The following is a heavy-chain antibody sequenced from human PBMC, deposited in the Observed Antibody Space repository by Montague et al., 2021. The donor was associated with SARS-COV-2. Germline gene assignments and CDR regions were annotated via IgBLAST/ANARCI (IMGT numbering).Heavy chain of an antibody. Sequence: SETLSLTCTVSGGSISSNNYYWDWIRQPPGKGLEWIGSIYDSGSTYYNPSLKSRVTISVDTSKTHLPLKLNSVTAAATAVYYCARRGRKLLPVATTIGGFDIWGQGTMVTVSS. V-gene: IGHV4-39*02. CDR2: IYDSGST. CDR1: GGSISSNNYY. D-gene: IGHD5-12*01. CDR3: ARRGRKLLPVATTIGGFDI. J-gene: IGHJ3*02.